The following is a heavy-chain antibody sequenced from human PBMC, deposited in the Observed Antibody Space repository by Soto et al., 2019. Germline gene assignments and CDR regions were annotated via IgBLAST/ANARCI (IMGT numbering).Heavy chain of an antibody. Sequence: GGSLRLSCAASGFTFSSYAMSWVRQAPGKGLEWVSAISGSGGSTYYADSVKGRFTISRDNSKNTLYLQMNSLRAEDTAVYYCAKDSSGSYSLYYYYGMDVWGKGTTVTVSS. V-gene: IGHV3-23*01. CDR1: GFTFSSYA. CDR3: AKDSSGSYSLYYYYGMDV. D-gene: IGHD1-26*01. J-gene: IGHJ6*04. CDR2: ISGSGGST.